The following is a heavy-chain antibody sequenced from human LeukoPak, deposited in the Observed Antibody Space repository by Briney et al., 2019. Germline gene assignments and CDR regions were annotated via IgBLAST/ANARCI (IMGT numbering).Heavy chain of an antibody. CDR2: ISRSGSTK. Sequence: GGSLRLSCAASGFTFSDYNMRWIRQAPGKGLEWVSSISRSGSTKYYADSVKGRFTISRDNSKNTLYLQMNSLRAEDTAVYYCARGISSPDWGQGTLVTVSS. V-gene: IGHV3-11*04. CDR1: GFTFSDYN. J-gene: IGHJ4*02. CDR3: ARGISSPD. D-gene: IGHD2-21*01.